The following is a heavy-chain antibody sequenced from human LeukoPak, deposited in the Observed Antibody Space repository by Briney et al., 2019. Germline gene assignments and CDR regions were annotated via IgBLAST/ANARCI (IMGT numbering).Heavy chain of an antibody. CDR1: GGSTSSYY. D-gene: IGHD5-12*01. J-gene: IGHJ4*02. CDR3: ARDGGYSGYDSFDY. V-gene: IGHV4-59*01. CDR2: IYYSGST. Sequence: TSETLSLTCTASGGSTSSYYWSWIRQPPGKGLEWIGYIYYSGSTNYNPSLKSRVTISVDTSKNQFSLKLSSVTAADTAVYYCARDGGYSGYDSFDYWGQGTLVTVSS.